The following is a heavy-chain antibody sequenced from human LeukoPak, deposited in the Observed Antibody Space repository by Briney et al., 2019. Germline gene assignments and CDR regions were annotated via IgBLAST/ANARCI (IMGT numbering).Heavy chain of an antibody. CDR3: ARDPSSPAPFDY. CDR1: GFTFSSYS. Sequence: GGSLRLSCAASGFTFSSYSMNWVRQAPGKGLEWVSSISSSRSYIYYADSEKGGFTSAKENAKNSLYLQMNSLRAEDTAVYYCARDPSSPAPFDYWGQGTLVTVSS. V-gene: IGHV3-21*01. CDR2: ISSSRSYI. D-gene: IGHD6-13*01. J-gene: IGHJ4*02.